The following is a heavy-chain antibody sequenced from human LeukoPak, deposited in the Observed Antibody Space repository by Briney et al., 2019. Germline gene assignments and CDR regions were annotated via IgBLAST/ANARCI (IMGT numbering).Heavy chain of an antibody. CDR3: AKEIVFDY. Sequence: GGSLRLSCAASGFTFSSSAMSWVRQAPGKGLEWVSAISNNGGYTYYADSVQGRFTISRDNSKSTLCLQMNSLRAEDTAVYYCAKEIVFDYWGQGTLVTVSS. D-gene: IGHD1-26*01. CDR2: ISNNGGYT. CDR1: GFTFSSSA. J-gene: IGHJ4*02. V-gene: IGHV3-23*01.